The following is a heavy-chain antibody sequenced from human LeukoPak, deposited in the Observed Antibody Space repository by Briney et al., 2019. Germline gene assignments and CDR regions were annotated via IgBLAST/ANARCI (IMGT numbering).Heavy chain of an antibody. CDR1: GFTFDDYG. J-gene: IGHJ3*02. CDR2: INWNGGST. D-gene: IGHD3-22*01. CDR3: ARVRNYYDNSGYSDAFDI. V-gene: IGHV3-20*04. Sequence: GGSLRLSCAASGFTFDDYGMSWVRQAPGKGLEWVSGINWNGGSTGYADSVKGRFTISRDNAKNSLYLQMNSLRAEDTALYYCARVRNYYDNSGYSDAFDIWGQGTMVTVSS.